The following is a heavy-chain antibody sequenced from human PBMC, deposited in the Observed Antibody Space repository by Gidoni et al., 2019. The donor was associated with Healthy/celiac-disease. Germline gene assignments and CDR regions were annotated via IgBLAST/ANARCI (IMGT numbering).Heavy chain of an antibody. J-gene: IGHJ2*01. CDR1: GFTFDDYA. CDR2: ISWNSGSI. Sequence: EVQLVESGGGLVQPGRSLRLSCAASGFTFDDYAMHWVRQAPGKGLGWVSGISWNSGSIGYADSVKGRFTISRDNAKNSLYLQMNSLRAEDTALYYCAKDTYSSSWYWYFDLWGRGTLVTVSS. V-gene: IGHV3-9*01. D-gene: IGHD6-13*01. CDR3: AKDTYSSSWYWYFDL.